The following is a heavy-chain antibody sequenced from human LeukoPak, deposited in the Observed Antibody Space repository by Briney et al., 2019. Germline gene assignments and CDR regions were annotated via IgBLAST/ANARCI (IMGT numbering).Heavy chain of an antibody. CDR3: ARRGFLAAGGKYYYYGMDV. CDR1: GYTFTDYY. CDR2: INPKSDGT. D-gene: IGHD6-13*01. V-gene: IGHV1-2*02. J-gene: IGHJ6*02. Sequence: ASVTVSCKASGYTFTDYYMHWVRQAPGQGLEWMGWINPKSDGTKFADKFQGRVTMTRDTSSSTAYMELTRLRSDDTAVYYCARRGFLAAGGKYYYYGMDVWGQGTTVTASS.